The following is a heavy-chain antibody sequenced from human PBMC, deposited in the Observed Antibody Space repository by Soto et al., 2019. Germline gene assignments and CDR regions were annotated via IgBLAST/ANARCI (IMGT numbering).Heavy chain of an antibody. J-gene: IGHJ4*02. CDR1: GGSISSRTFW. D-gene: IGHD4-4*01. CDR2: MYYSGSS. V-gene: IGHV4-39*01. Sequence: QLQLQESGPGLVKPSETLSLTCSVSGGSISSRTFWWAWIRQPPGKGLEWIGDMYYSGSSYSSPSLKRRVTLSVDTSKHQLSLKLNSVTAADTAVYYCARHPRDDYNYGGSGIFDYWGQGTLVTVSP. CDR3: ARHPRDDYNYGGSGIFDY.